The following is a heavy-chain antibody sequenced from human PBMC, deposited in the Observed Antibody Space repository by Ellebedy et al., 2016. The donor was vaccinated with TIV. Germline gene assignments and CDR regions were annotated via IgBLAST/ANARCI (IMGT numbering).Heavy chain of an antibody. D-gene: IGHD3-10*01. CDR3: ARDGVWVGELSVWDY. J-gene: IGHJ4*02. Sequence: PGGSLRLSCAASGFTFSNYAMHWVRQAPGKGLEWVALMSYDGSITYYADSMKGRFTISRDNSKNTLYLQMNSLRAEDTAVYFCARDGVWVGELSVWDYWGQGTLVTVSS. CDR2: MSYDGSIT. CDR1: GFTFSNYA. V-gene: IGHV3-30-3*01.